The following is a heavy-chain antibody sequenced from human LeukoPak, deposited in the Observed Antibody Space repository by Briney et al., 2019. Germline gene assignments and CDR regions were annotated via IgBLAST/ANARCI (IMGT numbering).Heavy chain of an antibody. CDR3: ARTLVTVTTMFVWFDP. CDR2: INHSGST. V-gene: IGHV4-34*01. D-gene: IGHD4-17*01. J-gene: IGHJ5*02. Sequence: SETLSLTCAVYGGSFSGYYGSWIRQPPGKGLEWIGEINHSGSTNYNPSPKSLVSIAVATSKNQSSMKLSSVTAADTAMYYWARTLVTVTTMFVWFDPWGQGTLVTVSS. CDR1: GGSFSGYY.